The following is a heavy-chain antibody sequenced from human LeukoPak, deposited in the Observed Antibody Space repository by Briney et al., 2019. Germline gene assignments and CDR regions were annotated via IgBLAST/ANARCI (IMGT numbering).Heavy chain of an antibody. Sequence: SVKVSCKASGGTFSSYAISWVRQAPGQGLEWMGGIIPIFGTANYAQEFQGRVTITADESTSTAYMELSSLRSEDTAVYYCASHIAAAGDYYYYYYMDVWGKGTTVTISS. CDR3: ASHIAAAGDYYYYYYMDV. CDR1: GGTFSSYA. CDR2: IIPIFGTA. D-gene: IGHD6-13*01. V-gene: IGHV1-69*13. J-gene: IGHJ6*03.